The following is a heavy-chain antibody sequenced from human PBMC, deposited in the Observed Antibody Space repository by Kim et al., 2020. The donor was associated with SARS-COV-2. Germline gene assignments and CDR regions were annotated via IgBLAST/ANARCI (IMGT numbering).Heavy chain of an antibody. Sequence: GRFTIARDNAKNSLYLQMNSLRDEDTAVYYCARGVTMVRGVAYYYYGMDVWGQGTTVTVSS. V-gene: IGHV3-48*02. CDR3: ARGVTMVRGVAYYYYGMDV. D-gene: IGHD3-10*01. J-gene: IGHJ6*02.